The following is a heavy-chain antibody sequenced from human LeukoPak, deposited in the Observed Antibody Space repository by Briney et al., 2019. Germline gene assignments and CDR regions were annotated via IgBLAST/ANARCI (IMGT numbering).Heavy chain of an antibody. CDR2: IYHSGRT. CDR3: ARDQWIQLWLGSSLYYYYYMDV. Sequence: SETLSLTCTVSGYSVSGIYYWGWIRQPPGKGLEWIGNIYHSGRTYYNPSLKSRVTLSVDTSKNQFSQKLSSVTATDTAVYYCARDQWIQLWLGSSLYYYYYMDVWGKGTTVTVSS. D-gene: IGHD5-18*01. CDR1: GYSVSGIYY. J-gene: IGHJ6*03. V-gene: IGHV4-38-2*02.